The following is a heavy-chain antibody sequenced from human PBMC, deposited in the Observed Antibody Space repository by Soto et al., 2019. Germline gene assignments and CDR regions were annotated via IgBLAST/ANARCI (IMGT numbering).Heavy chain of an antibody. CDR1: GGSISGYY. D-gene: IGHD1-1*01. Sequence: SETLSLTCAVSGGSISGYYWTWIRQPPGKGLEWIGYIYYSGSTNYSPSLKSRVTISVDTSKNQFSLKLTSVTAADPAVYYCAQGRESYNWNYVGYWGQGTQVTVSS. CDR3: AQGRESYNWNYVGY. J-gene: IGHJ4*02. V-gene: IGHV4-59*12. CDR2: IYYSGST.